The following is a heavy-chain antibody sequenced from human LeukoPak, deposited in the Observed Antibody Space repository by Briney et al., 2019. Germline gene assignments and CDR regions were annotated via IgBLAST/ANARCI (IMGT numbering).Heavy chain of an antibody. CDR2: ISSGGSTI. Sequence: PGGSLRLSCAVSGFTFSSYEMNWVRQAPGKGLEWVSYISSGGSTIYYADSVKGRFTISRDNSKNTLYLQMNSLRAEDTAVYYCARGDSYLDYWGQGTLVTVSS. D-gene: IGHD5-18*01. J-gene: IGHJ4*02. CDR1: GFTFSSYE. CDR3: ARGDSYLDY. V-gene: IGHV3-48*03.